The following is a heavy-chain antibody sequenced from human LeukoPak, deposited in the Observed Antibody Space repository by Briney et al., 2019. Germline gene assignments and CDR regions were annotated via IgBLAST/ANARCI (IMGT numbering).Heavy chain of an antibody. J-gene: IGHJ4*02. CDR2: INPNSGGT. D-gene: IGHD2/OR15-2a*01. CDR3: ARLFPTEYYFAY. Sequence: ASVKVSCKASGYTFTGYYMHWVRQAPGQGLEWMGWINPNSGGTNYAQKFQGRVTMTRDTSISTAYMELSRLRSDDTAVYYCARLFPTEYYFAYWGRGTLVTVSS. CDR1: GYTFTGYY. V-gene: IGHV1-2*02.